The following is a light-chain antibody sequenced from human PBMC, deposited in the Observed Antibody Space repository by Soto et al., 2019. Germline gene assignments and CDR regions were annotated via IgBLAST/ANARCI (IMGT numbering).Light chain of an antibody. J-gene: IGLJ1*01. CDR2: DVS. V-gene: IGLV2-14*01. CDR3: SSFTSSYTRV. CDR1: SSDIGAYNY. Sequence: QSALTQPASVSGSPGQSITISCTGTSSDIGAYNYVSWFQQHPGKVPKLLIYDVSFRPSGVSDRFSGSKSGNTASLTISGLQAEDEADYYCSSFTSSYTRVFGTATKLTVL.